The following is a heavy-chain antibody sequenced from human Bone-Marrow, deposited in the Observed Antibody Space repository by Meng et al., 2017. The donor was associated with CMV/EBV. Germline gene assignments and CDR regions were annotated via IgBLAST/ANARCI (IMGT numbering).Heavy chain of an antibody. J-gene: IGHJ6*02. D-gene: IGHD3-16*01. V-gene: IGHV1-18*01. CDR3: ARAAGEYYYYYGMDV. CDR1: GYTFTSYG. CDR2: ISAYNGNT. Sequence: ASAKVSCKASGYTFTSYGISWVRQAPGQGLEWMGWISAYNGNTNYAQKFQGRVTITTDESTSTAYMELSSLRSEDTAVYYCARAAGEYYYYYGMDVWGQGATVTVSS.